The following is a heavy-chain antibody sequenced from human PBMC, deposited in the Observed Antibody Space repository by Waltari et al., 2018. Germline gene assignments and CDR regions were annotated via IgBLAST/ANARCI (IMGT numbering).Heavy chain of an antibody. CDR3: SDSSGP. J-gene: IGHJ5*02. D-gene: IGHD3-22*01. Sequence: QLQLVQSGAEVKKPGASVTVSWEASGYNFTRYAVNWVRQATGQGLEWIGWINPHSGEVSYTQRFQGRVTMTRNTSINTVYMELSSLTADDTATYYCSDSSGPWGQGTLVTVSS. V-gene: IGHV1-8*01. CDR2: INPHSGEV. CDR1: GYNFTRYA.